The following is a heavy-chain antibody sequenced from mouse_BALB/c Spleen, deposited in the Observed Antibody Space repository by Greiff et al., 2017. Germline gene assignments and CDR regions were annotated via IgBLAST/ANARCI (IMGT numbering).Heavy chain of an antibody. V-gene: IGHV2-6-5*01. CDR3: AKTNDYDYDGFAY. D-gene: IGHD2-4*01. CDR2: IWGGGST. Sequence: QVHVKQSGPGLVAPSQSLSITCTVSGFSLTDYGVSWIRQPPGKGLEWLGVIWGGGSTYYNSALKSRLSISKDNSKSQVFLKMNSLQTDDTAMYYCAKTNDYDYDGFAYWGQGTLVTVSA. J-gene: IGHJ3*01. CDR1: GFSLTDYG.